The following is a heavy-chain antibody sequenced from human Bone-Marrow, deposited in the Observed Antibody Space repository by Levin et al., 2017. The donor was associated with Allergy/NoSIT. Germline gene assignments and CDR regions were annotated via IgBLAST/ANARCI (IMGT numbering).Heavy chain of an antibody. CDR3: ATGTYDILTGQYYYYYHMEV. V-gene: IGHV1-69*06. D-gene: IGHD3-9*01. CDR1: GGTFTTAA. J-gene: IGHJ6*02. Sequence: ASVKVSCKASGGTFTTAAFSWVRQAPGHGLMWMGGIIPVFGSPNYSPKFQGRVKISADRSTSTAYMELTSLRSDDTAVYYCATGTYDILTGQYYYYYHMEVWGQGTTVTVSS. CDR2: IIPVFGSP.